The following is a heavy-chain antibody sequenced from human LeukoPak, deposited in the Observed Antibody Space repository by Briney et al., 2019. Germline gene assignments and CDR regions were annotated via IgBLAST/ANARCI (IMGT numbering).Heavy chain of an antibody. V-gene: IGHV3-23*01. D-gene: IGHD2-15*01. J-gene: IGHJ3*02. CDR1: GFTFSSYG. CDR3: AKDLRYCSGGSCSAFDI. CDR2: ISGSGGST. Sequence: PGGSLRLSCAASGFTFSSYGMSWVRQAPGKGLEWVSAISGSGGSTYYADSVKGRFTISRDNSKNTPYLQMNSLRAEDTAVYYCAKDLRYCSGGSCSAFDIWGQGTMVTASS.